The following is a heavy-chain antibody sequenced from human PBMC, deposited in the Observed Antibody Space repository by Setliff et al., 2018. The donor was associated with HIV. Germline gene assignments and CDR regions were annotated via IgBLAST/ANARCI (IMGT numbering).Heavy chain of an antibody. V-gene: IGHV3-7*04. D-gene: IGHD2-15*01. J-gene: IGHJ4*02. CDR3: ERGGGY. CDR2: INPGGSEK. Sequence: GGSLRLSCAASKFTFSSYGMHWVRQAPGKGLEWVASINPGGSEKWYVDSVKGRFTVSGDNTKNSLYLQMNSLRAEDTAVYYCERGGGYWGQGTMVTVSS. CDR1: KFTFSSYG.